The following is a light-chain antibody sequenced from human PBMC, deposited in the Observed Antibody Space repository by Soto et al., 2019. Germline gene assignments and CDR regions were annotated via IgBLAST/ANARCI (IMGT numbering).Light chain of an antibody. J-gene: IGLJ1*01. CDR3: SSYTSSSTNYF. V-gene: IGLV2-14*01. CDR1: SRDVGGYNY. Sequence: QSVLTQPASVSGSTGQSITITCTGTSRDVGGYNYVSWYQQHPGKAPKLMIYDVSNRPSGVSNRFSGSKSGNTASLTISGLQAEDEADYYCSSYTSSSTNYFFGTGTKVTV. CDR2: DVS.